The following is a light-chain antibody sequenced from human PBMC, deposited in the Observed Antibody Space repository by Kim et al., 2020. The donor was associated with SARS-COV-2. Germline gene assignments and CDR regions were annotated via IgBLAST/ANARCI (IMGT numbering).Light chain of an antibody. Sequence: DIQMTQSPSSLSASVGDRVTITCRASQDIRNKLGWYQQKPGKAPKRLIYDVFNLQSGVPSRFSGSGSGTEFTLTVSVLQPEDFATYYCLQYHGYPPTFGGGTKVDIK. CDR2: DVF. CDR1: QDIRNK. CDR3: LQYHGYPPT. V-gene: IGKV1-17*01. J-gene: IGKJ4*01.